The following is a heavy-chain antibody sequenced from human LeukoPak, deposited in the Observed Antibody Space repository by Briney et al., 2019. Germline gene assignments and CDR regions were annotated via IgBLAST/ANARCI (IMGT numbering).Heavy chain of an antibody. D-gene: IGHD6-6*01. Sequence: PGGSLILSCAASGFTFDDYAMHWVRQAPGKGLEWVSLISGDGGSTYYADSVKGRFTISTDNSKNSLYLQMNSLRTEDTALYYCAKAGIAARYYYYYGMDVWGQGTTVTVSS. J-gene: IGHJ6*02. CDR1: GFTFDDYA. CDR3: AKAGIAARYYYYYGMDV. CDR2: ISGDGGST. V-gene: IGHV3-43*02.